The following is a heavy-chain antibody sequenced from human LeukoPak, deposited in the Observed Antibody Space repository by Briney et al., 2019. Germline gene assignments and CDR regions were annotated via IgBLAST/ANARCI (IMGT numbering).Heavy chain of an antibody. Sequence: PGGSLRLSCAASGFTFRSFWMPWVRQAPGKGLVWVSRINSDGSSTSYADSVKGRFTISRDNAKNTVYLQMDSLRAEDTALYYCARDGGAAGYFDYWGQGTLVTVSS. CDR2: INSDGSST. V-gene: IGHV3-74*01. CDR3: ARDGGAAGYFDY. D-gene: IGHD6-13*01. CDR1: GFTFRSFW. J-gene: IGHJ4*02.